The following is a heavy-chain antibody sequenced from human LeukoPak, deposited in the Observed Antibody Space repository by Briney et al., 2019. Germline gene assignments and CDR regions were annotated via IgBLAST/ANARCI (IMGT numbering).Heavy chain of an antibody. J-gene: IGHJ5*02. D-gene: IGHD6-19*01. CDR2: INPNSGGT. V-gene: IGHV1-2*02. CDR1: GYTFTXYY. CDR3: AKGRVVAGTKSLTYNWLDP. Sequence: XXSCKXXGYTFTXYYIHWVRQAPGQGLEWMGWINPNSGGTKYAQKFQGRVTMTRDTSISQAYMGLSRLRSDDTAVYYCAKGRVVAGTKSLTYNWLDPWGQGTLVTVSS.